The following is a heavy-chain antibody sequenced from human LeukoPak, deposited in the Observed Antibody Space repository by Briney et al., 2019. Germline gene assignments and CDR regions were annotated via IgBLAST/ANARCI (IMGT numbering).Heavy chain of an antibody. V-gene: IGHV1-46*01. J-gene: IGHJ3*02. CDR3: ASDRAVGCSGGSCYLNDAFDI. Sequence: ASVKVSCKASGYTFTGYYIHWVRQAPGQGLEWMGIINPSGGSTSYAQKFQGRVTMTRDMSTSTVYMELSSLRSEDTAVYYCASDRAVGCSGGSCYLNDAFDIWGQGTMVTVSS. CDR2: INPSGGST. D-gene: IGHD2-15*01. CDR1: GYTFTGYY.